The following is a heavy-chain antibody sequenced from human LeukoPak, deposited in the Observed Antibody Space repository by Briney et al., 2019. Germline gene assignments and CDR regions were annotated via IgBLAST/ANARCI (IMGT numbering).Heavy chain of an antibody. CDR1: GGSFSGYY. CDR2: INHSGST. D-gene: IGHD4-11*01. Sequence: SETLSLTCAVYGGSFSGYYWSWIRQPPGKGLEWIGEINHSGSTNYNPSLRSRVTISVDTSKNQFSLKLSSVTAADTAVYYCARARHDYSNYEDYYYYYMDVWGKGTTVTVSS. V-gene: IGHV4-34*01. J-gene: IGHJ6*03. CDR3: ARARHDYSNYEDYYYYYMDV.